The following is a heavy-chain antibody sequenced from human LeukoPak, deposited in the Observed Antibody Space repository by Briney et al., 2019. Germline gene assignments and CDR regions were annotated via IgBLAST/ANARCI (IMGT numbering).Heavy chain of an antibody. Sequence: GGSLRLSCAASGFTFSSYAMSWVRQAPGKGLEWVSAISGSGGSTYYADSVKGRFTISRDNSKNTLYLQMNSLRAEDTALYYCAKDKSLYSNSWYYFDYWGQGTLVTVSS. CDR2: ISGSGGST. V-gene: IGHV3-23*01. CDR3: AKDKSLYSNSWYYFDY. CDR1: GFTFSSYA. J-gene: IGHJ4*02. D-gene: IGHD6-13*01.